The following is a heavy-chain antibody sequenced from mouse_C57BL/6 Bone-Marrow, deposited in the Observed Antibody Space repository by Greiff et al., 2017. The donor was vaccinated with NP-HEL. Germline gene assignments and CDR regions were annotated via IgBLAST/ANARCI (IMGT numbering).Heavy chain of an antibody. D-gene: IGHD2-4*01. J-gene: IGHJ2*01. V-gene: IGHV3-6*01. CDR1: GYSITSGYY. Sequence: EVKVEESGPGLVKPSQSLSLTCSVTGYSITSGYYWNWIRQFPGNKLEWMGYISYDGSNNYNPSLKNRISITRDTSKNQFFLKLNSVTTEDTATYYCAREGLRLSFDYWGQGTTLTVSS. CDR3: AREGLRLSFDY. CDR2: ISYDGSN.